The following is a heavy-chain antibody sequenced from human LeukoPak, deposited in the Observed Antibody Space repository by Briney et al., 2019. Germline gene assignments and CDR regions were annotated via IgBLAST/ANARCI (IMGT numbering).Heavy chain of an antibody. CDR2: ISWNSGSI. CDR1: GFTFDDYA. D-gene: IGHD3-10*01. J-gene: IGHJ4*02. Sequence: GRSLRLSCAASGFTFDDYAMHWVRQAPGKGLEWVSGISWNSGSIGYAGSVKGRFTISRDNAKNSLYLQMNSLRAEDMALYYCAKSSAKITMVRGVIDYFDYWGQGTLVTVSS. CDR3: AKSSAKITMVRGVIDYFDY. V-gene: IGHV3-9*03.